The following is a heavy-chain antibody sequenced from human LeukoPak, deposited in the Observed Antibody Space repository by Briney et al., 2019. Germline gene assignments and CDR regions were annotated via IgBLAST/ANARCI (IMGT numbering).Heavy chain of an antibody. Sequence: GASVKVSCKASGYTFTGYYMHWVRQAPGQGLEWMAWINPNSGGTNYPQKFQGRVTMTRDTSISTAYMELSRLRSDDTAVYYCARVSSSSISFDYWGQGTLVTVSS. CDR1: GYTFTGYY. D-gene: IGHD6-6*01. CDR3: ARVSSSSISFDY. V-gene: IGHV1-2*02. CDR2: INPNSGGT. J-gene: IGHJ4*02.